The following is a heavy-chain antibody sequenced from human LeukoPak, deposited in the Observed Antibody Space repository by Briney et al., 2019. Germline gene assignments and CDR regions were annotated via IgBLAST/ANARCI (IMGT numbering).Heavy chain of an antibody. Sequence: PGGSLRLSCAASGFTFTNYVMSWVRQPPGKGLEWVSTITGSGGTTYYADSVKGRFTISRDNSKNTLYLQMNSLRAEDTAVYYCATDYGSGTYYTLDYWGQGTLVTVFS. J-gene: IGHJ4*02. CDR1: GFTFTNYV. D-gene: IGHD3-10*01. CDR2: ITGSGGTT. CDR3: ATDYGSGTYYTLDY. V-gene: IGHV3-23*01.